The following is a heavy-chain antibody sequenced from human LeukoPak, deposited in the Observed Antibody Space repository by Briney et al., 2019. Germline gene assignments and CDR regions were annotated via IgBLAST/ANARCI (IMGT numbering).Heavy chain of an antibody. D-gene: IGHD3-16*01. CDR1: GYTFTGYY. V-gene: IGHV1-2*02. Sequence: ASVKVSCKASGYTFTGYYVHWVRQAPGQGLEWMGWINRHSGDTSYAQNFQGRVTMTRDTSISTVYMELSRLRSDDTAVYYCAREEGGFDAFDIWGQGTMVTVSS. J-gene: IGHJ3*02. CDR3: AREEGGFDAFDI. CDR2: INRHSGDT.